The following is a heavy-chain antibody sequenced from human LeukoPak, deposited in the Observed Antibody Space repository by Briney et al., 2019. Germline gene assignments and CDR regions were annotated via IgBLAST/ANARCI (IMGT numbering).Heavy chain of an antibody. V-gene: IGHV3-11*04. CDR1: GFTFSDYY. D-gene: IGHD3-3*01. Sequence: GGALRLSCAASGFTFSDYYMSWIRQAPGKGLEGVSYISSSGSTIYYADALKGRFTISRDNAKKSLYLQMNSLRAEDTAVYYCARGHFGVVLDYWGQGTLVTVSS. CDR2: ISSSGSTI. CDR3: ARGHFGVVLDY. J-gene: IGHJ4*02.